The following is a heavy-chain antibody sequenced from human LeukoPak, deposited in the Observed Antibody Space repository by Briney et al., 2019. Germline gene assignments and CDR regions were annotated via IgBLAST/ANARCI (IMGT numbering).Heavy chain of an antibody. CDR2: ISGSGGST. J-gene: IGHJ4*02. CDR1: GLTFSTYW. Sequence: GGSLRLSCAASGLTFSTYWMHWVRQAPGKGLECVSAISGSGGSTYYADSVKGRVTISRDNSKNTLYLQMNSLRAEDTAVYYCAKDLRYSSGWDDFDYWGQGTLVTVSS. D-gene: IGHD6-19*01. CDR3: AKDLRYSSGWDDFDY. V-gene: IGHV3-23*01.